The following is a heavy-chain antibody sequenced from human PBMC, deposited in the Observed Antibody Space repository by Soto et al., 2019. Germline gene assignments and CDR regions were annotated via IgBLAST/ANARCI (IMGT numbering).Heavy chain of an antibody. Sequence: QLQLQESGSGLVKPSQTLSLTCAVSGGSISSGGYSWSWIRQPPGKGLAWIGYIYHSGSTYYNPSLKGRVTLPVDRYKHQFCLTLSSVTAADTAVYYCARSRAYYYDDSRPGGYFQDWGQGTLVVVCS. V-gene: IGHV4-30-2*01. D-gene: IGHD3-22*01. J-gene: IGHJ1*01. CDR2: IYHSGST. CDR1: GGSISSGGYS. CDR3: ARSRAYYYDDSRPGGYFQD.